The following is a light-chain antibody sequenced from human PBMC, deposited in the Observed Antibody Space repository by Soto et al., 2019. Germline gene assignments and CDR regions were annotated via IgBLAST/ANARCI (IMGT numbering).Light chain of an antibody. CDR2: GVF. Sequence: ETVLTQSPGTVSPSPGERATLSCTTSQSVRSTYLAWYQQTPGQAPRLLIYGVFSRAAGIPDMFSGSGSGTDFTLTISGLEPEDSAVDYCQHYYGSPWTFGRGTKLEI. CDR3: QHYYGSPWT. CDR1: QSVRSTY. J-gene: IGKJ2*01. V-gene: IGKV3-20*01.